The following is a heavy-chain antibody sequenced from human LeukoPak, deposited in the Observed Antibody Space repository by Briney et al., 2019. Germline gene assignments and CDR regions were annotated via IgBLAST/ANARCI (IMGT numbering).Heavy chain of an antibody. CDR2: ISYDGSNK. Sequence: GGSLRLSCAASGFTFSSYAMHWVRQAPGKGLEWVAVISYDGSNKYYADSVKGRFTISRDNSKNTLYLQMNSLRAEDTAVYYCARASEEDPYYYYYGMDVRGQGTTVTVSS. V-gene: IGHV3-30*01. CDR1: GFTFSSYA. J-gene: IGHJ6*02. CDR3: ARASEEDPYYYYYGMDV.